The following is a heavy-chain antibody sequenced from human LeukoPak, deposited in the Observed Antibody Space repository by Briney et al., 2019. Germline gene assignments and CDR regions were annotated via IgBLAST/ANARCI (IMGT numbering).Heavy chain of an antibody. CDR2: IKQDGSEK. CDR1: GFTFSSYW. Sequence: GGSLRLSCAASGFTFSSYWMSWVRQAPGKGLEWVANIKQDGSEKYYVDSVKGRFTISRDNAKNSLYLQVNSLRAEDTAVYYCARVLLWFGPYFDYWGQGTLVTVSS. D-gene: IGHD3-10*01. CDR3: ARVLLWFGPYFDY. V-gene: IGHV3-7*03. J-gene: IGHJ4*02.